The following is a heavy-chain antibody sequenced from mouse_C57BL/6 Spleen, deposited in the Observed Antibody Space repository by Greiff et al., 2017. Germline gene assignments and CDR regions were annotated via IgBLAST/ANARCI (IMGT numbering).Heavy chain of an antibody. Sequence: VQLQQPGAELVKPGASVKLSCKASGYTFTSYWMHWVKQRPGQGLEWIGMIHPNSGSTNYNEKFKSKATLTVDKSSSTAYMQLSSLTSEDSAVXYCARSDGYDEAMDYWGQGTSVTVSS. CDR1: GYTFTSYW. CDR3: ARSDGYDEAMDY. J-gene: IGHJ4*01. D-gene: IGHD2-2*01. CDR2: IHPNSGST. V-gene: IGHV1-64*01.